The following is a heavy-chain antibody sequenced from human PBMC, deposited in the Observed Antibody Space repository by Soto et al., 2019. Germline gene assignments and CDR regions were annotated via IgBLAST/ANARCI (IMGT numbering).Heavy chain of an antibody. D-gene: IGHD3-3*01. J-gene: IGHJ6*02. CDR3: ARGLFWSGDRYSDSYYGMDV. Sequence: ASVKVSCKASGYTFTGYYMHWVRQAPGQGLEWMGWINPNSGGTNYAQKFQGRVTMTRDTSISTAYMELSRLRSDDTAVYYCARGLFWSGDRYSDSYYGMDVWGQGNTVTVYS. CDR2: INPNSGGT. V-gene: IGHV1-2*02. CDR1: GYTFTGYY.